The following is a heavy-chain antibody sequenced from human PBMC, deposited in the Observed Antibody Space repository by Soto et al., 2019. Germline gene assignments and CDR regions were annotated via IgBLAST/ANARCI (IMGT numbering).Heavy chain of an antibody. CDR2: IIPIFGTA. CDR1: GGTFSSYA. Sequence: SVKVSCKASGGTFSSYAISWVRQAPGQGLEWMGGIIPIFGTANYAQKFQGRVTITADESTSTAYMELSSLRSEDTAVYYCWEGYSYGPYYFDYWGQGTLVTVSS. CDR3: WEGYSYGPYYFDY. V-gene: IGHV1-69*13. J-gene: IGHJ4*02. D-gene: IGHD5-18*01.